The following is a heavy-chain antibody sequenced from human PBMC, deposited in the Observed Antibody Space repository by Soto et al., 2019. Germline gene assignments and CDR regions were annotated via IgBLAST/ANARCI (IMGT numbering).Heavy chain of an antibody. V-gene: IGHV3-33*01. Sequence: LRLSCAASGFTFSSYGMHWVRQAPGKGLEWVAVIWYDGSNKYYADSVKGRFTISRDNSKNTLYLQMNSLRAEDTAVYYCARDHHALLPTVTTGFDYWGQGTLVTVSS. CDR3: ARDHHALLPTVTTGFDY. CDR2: IWYDGSNK. J-gene: IGHJ4*02. CDR1: GFTFSSYG. D-gene: IGHD4-4*01.